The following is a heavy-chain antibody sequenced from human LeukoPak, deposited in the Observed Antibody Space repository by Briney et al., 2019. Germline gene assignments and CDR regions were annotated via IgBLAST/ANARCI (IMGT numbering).Heavy chain of an antibody. D-gene: IGHD5-12*01. J-gene: IGHJ4*02. CDR1: GYTFTGYY. V-gene: IGHV1-2*02. CDR2: INPNSGGT. Sequence: ASVKVSCKASGYTFTGYYMHWVQQAPGQGLEWMGWINPNSGGTNYAQKFQGRVTMTRDTSISTAYMELSRLRSDDTAVYYCARTRDIVATSPIDYWGQGTLVTVSS. CDR3: ARTRDIVATSPIDY.